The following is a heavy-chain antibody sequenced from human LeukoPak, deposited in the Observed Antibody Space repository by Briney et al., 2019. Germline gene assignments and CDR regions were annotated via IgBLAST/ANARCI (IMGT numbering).Heavy chain of an antibody. CDR2: IIPIFGIP. Sequence: ASVKVSCKASGGTFRTFAISWVRQAPGQALEWMGGIIPIFGIPDSAQKFQGRLTITADESTTTAYMELSSLRADDTAIYYCGLSGNYYYYDMDVWGKGTTVTISS. J-gene: IGHJ6*03. V-gene: IGHV1-69*13. CDR1: GGTFRTFA. CDR3: GLSGNYYYYDMDV. D-gene: IGHD6-25*01.